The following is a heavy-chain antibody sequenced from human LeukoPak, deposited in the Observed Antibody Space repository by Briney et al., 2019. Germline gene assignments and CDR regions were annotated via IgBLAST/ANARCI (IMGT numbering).Heavy chain of an antibody. CDR3: ARDLNYFDSSGYPLP. Sequence: PSETLSLTCAVYGGSFSGYYWSWIRQPPGKGLEWSGEINHSGSTNYNPSLKSRVTISVDTSKNQFSLKLSSVTAADTAVYFCARDLNYFDSSGYPLPWGQGTLVTVSS. D-gene: IGHD3-22*01. V-gene: IGHV4-34*01. J-gene: IGHJ5*02. CDR1: GGSFSGYY. CDR2: INHSGST.